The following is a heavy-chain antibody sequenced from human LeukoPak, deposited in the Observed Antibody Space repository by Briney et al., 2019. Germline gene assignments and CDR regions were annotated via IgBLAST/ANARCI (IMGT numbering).Heavy chain of an antibody. CDR3: ASDRGIVVVVAAYDAFDI. D-gene: IGHD2-15*01. Sequence: SVKVSCKASGGTFSSYAISWVRQAPGQGLEWMGRIIPIFGTANYAQKFQGRVTITTDESTSTAYMELSSLRSEDTAVYYCASDRGIVVVVAAYDAFDIGGQGTMVTVSS. V-gene: IGHV1-69*05. CDR2: IIPIFGTA. J-gene: IGHJ3*02. CDR1: GGTFSSYA.